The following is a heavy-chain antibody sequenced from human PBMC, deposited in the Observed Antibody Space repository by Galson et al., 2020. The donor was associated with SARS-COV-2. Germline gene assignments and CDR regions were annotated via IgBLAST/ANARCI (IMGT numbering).Heavy chain of an antibody. CDR3: ARIAGFCGDPSCRIGYDVDY. CDR1: GGSISTYY. V-gene: IGHV4-59*01. Sequence: SQTLSLTCTVSGGSISTYYWSWIRQPPGKGLEWVAYIYFSGSTYYNPSLKSRVTILADTSKNQFSLKLSSVTAADTAVYYCARIAGFCGDPSCRIGYDVDYWGQGSLVTVSS. D-gene: IGHD6-25*01. J-gene: IGHJ4*02. CDR2: IYFSGST.